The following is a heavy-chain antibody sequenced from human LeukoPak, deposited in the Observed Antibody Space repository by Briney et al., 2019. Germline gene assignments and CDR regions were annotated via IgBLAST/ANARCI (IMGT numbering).Heavy chain of an antibody. CDR1: GYTFTSYY. CDR3: ARDGRVAGTGENWFDP. D-gene: IGHD6-19*01. CDR2: INPSGGST. J-gene: IGHJ5*02. Sequence: ASVKLSCKASGYTFTSYYMRWVRQAPGQGLEWMGIINPSGGSTSYAQKFQGRVTMTRDTSTSTVYMELSSLRAEDTAVYYCARDGRVAGTGENWFDPWGQGTLVTVSS. V-gene: IGHV1-46*01.